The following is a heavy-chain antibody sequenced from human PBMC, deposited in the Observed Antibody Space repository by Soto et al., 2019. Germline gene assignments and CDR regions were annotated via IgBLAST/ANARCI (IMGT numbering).Heavy chain of an antibody. D-gene: IGHD3-16*01. CDR3: ARVGGYFDY. CDR2: INHSGST. Sequence: PSETLSLTCAVYGGSFSGYYWSWIRQPPGKGLEWIGEINHSGSTNYNPSLKSRVTISVGTSKNQFSLKLSSVTAADTAVYYCARVGGYFDYWGQGTLVTVSS. J-gene: IGHJ4*02. V-gene: IGHV4-34*01. CDR1: GGSFSGYY.